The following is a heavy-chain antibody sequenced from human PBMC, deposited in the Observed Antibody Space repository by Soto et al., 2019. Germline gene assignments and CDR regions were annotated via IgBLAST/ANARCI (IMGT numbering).Heavy chain of an antibody. D-gene: IGHD3-10*01. V-gene: IGHV3-11*01. CDR3: ASDPFYYASGY. Sequence: QVHLVESGGGLVKPGGSLRLSCAASGFTFSDHYMTWIRQAPGKGLDWVAKISGSGTTIFYADSGESRFTVSRDNAKNSVYLQMDSLRAEDTAVYYCASDPFYYASGYWGQGTLVTVSS. J-gene: IGHJ4*02. CDR2: ISGSGTTI. CDR1: GFTFSDHY.